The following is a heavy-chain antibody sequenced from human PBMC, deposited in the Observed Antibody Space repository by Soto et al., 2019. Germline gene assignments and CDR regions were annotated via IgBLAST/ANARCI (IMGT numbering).Heavy chain of an antibody. CDR2: ISAYNGNT. J-gene: IGHJ4*02. D-gene: IGHD3-22*01. V-gene: IGHV1-18*01. Sequence: ASVKVSCRASGYTFTSYGISWVRQAPGQGLEWMGWISAYNGNTNYAQKLQGRVTMTTDTSTSTAYMELRSLRSDDTAVYYCAREANYYDSSGYYYEDNPYYFDYWGQGTLVTVSS. CDR3: AREANYYDSSGYYYEDNPYYFDY. CDR1: GYTFTSYG.